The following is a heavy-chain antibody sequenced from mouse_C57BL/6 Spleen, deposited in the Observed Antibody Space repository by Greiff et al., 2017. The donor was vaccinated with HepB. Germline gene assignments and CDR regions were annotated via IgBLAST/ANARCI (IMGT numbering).Heavy chain of an antibody. CDR1: GFTFSDYG. CDR2: ISSGSSNI. J-gene: IGHJ2*01. D-gene: IGHD2-4*01. CDR3: ARRYDYGLDY. V-gene: IGHV5-17*01. Sequence: EVNVVESGGGLVKPGGSLKLSCAASGFTFSDYGMHWVRQAPEKGLEWVAYISSGSSNIYYADTVKGRFTISRDNAKNTLFLQMTSLRSEDTAMYYCARRYDYGLDYWGQGTTLPVSS.